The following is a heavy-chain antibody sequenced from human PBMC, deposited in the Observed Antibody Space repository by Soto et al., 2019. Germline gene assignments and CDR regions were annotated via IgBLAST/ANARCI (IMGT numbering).Heavy chain of an antibody. J-gene: IGHJ6*03. CDR1: GYTFTSYG. CDR3: ARTPYSNMGASSYNYMDV. D-gene: IGHD4-4*01. Sequence: GASVKVSCKASGYTFTSYGISWVRQAPGQGLEWMGWISAYNGNTNYAQKLQGRVTMTTDTSTSTAYMELRSLRSDDTAVYYFARTPYSNMGASSYNYMDVWAKGTTLTVSS. CDR2: ISAYNGNT. V-gene: IGHV1-18*01.